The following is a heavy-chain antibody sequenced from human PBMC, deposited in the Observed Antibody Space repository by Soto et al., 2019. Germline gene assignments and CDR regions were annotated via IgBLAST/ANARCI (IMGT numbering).Heavy chain of an antibody. CDR2: ITSSGSTI. J-gene: IGHJ6*03. CDR1: GFTFSDYY. D-gene: IGHD3-16*01. CDR3: ARSRRVVSRMMTFGEQGHYYMDV. V-gene: IGHV3-11*01. Sequence: QVQLVESGGGLVKPGGSLRLSCAASGFTFSDYYMSWIRQAPGKGLEWVSFITSSGSTIYYADSVKGRFTISRDNTKNSLSLQMNSLRAEDTAVYYCARSRRVVSRMMTFGEQGHYYMDVWGKGTTVTVSS.